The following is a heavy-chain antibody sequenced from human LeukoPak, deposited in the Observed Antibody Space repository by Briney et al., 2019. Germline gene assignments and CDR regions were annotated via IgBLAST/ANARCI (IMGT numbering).Heavy chain of an antibody. J-gene: IGHJ3*02. V-gene: IGHV3-23*01. CDR1: GFTFSNYA. CDR2: ITGSGGST. D-gene: IGHD2-2*01. Sequence: GGSLRLSCAASGFTFSNYAMSWVRQAPGKGLEWISAITGSGGSTYYADSVKGRFTISRDKYKNMLYLQMNSLRAEDTAVYYCARDRGYQLLLDAFDIWGQGTMVTVSS. CDR3: ARDRGYQLLLDAFDI.